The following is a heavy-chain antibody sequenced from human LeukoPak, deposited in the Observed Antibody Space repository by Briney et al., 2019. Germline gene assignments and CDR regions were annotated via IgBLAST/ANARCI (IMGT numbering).Heavy chain of an antibody. CDR3: ARDYYDSSGYYFFRGYYYYMDV. CDR1: GFTLSTYW. D-gene: IGHD3-22*01. J-gene: IGHJ6*03. V-gene: IGHV3-7*01. CDR2: IKQDGSEK. Sequence: GGSLRLSCAASGFTLSTYWMSWVRQAPGKGLEWVANIKQDGSEKYYVDSVKGRFTISRDNAKNSLYLQMNSLRVEDTAVYYCARDYYDSSGYYFFRGYYYYMDVWGKGTTVTVSS.